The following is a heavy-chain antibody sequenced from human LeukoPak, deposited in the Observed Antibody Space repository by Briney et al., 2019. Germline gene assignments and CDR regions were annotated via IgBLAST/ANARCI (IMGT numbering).Heavy chain of an antibody. CDR3: ARDYCGGDCYSFDP. V-gene: IGHV3-33*01. Sequence: PGGSLRLSCAASGFTFSSYGMHWVRQAPGKGLEWVAVIWYDGSNKYYADSVKGRFTISRDNSKNTLYLQMNSLRAEDTAVYYCARDYCGGDCYSFDPWAREPWSPSPQ. D-gene: IGHD2-21*01. CDR2: IWYDGSNK. CDR1: GFTFSSYG. J-gene: IGHJ5*02.